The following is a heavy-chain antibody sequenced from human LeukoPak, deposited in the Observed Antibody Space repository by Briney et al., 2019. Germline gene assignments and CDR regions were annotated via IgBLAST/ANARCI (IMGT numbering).Heavy chain of an antibody. CDR1: GGSISSYY. Sequence: PSETLSLTCTVSGGSISSYYWSWIRQPPGKGLEWIGYIYYSGSTNYNPSLKSRVTISVDTSKNQFSLKLSSVTAADTAVYYCARAYYYDSSGYSRGYYFDYWGQGTLVTVSS. V-gene: IGHV4-59*01. CDR2: IYYSGST. CDR3: ARAYYYDSSGYSRGYYFDY. J-gene: IGHJ4*02. D-gene: IGHD3-22*01.